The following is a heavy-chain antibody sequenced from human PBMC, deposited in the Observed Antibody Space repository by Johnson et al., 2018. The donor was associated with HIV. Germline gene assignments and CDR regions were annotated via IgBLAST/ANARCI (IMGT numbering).Heavy chain of an antibody. V-gene: IGHV3-64*01. Sequence: EMLLVESGGGLVQPGRSLRLSCAASGFIFSSYAMHWVRQAPGKGLQYVSAISSNGGSTYYANSVKGRFTISRDNSRNTLYLQMGRLRVEDMAVYYCARDVASVYGSGDHACDIWGQGTMVTVSS. CDR1: GFIFSSYA. D-gene: IGHD3-10*01. CDR3: ARDVASVYGSGDHACDI. CDR2: ISSNGGST. J-gene: IGHJ3*02.